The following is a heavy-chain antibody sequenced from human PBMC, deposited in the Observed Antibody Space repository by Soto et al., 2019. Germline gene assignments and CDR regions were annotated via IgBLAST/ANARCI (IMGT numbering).Heavy chain of an antibody. CDR1: GFTFSDYY. Sequence: QVQLVESGGGLVKPGGSLRLSCAASGFTFSDYYMSWIRQAPGKGLEWVSYISSSGSTIYYADSVKGRFTISRDNAKNSLYLQMNSLRAEDTAVYYCARDVAYCGGDCYSEAYYFDYWGQGTLVTVSS. V-gene: IGHV3-11*01. D-gene: IGHD2-21*02. CDR3: ARDVAYCGGDCYSEAYYFDY. CDR2: ISSSGSTI. J-gene: IGHJ4*02.